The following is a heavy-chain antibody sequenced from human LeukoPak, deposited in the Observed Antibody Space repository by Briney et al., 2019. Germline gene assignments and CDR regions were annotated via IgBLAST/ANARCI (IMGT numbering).Heavy chain of an antibody. CDR2: ITVSGGSI. V-gene: IGHV3-23*01. CDR1: GFTFSNYA. D-gene: IGHD3-10*01. Sequence: GGSLRLSCAASGFTFSNYAMSWVRQAPGKGLEGVSAITVSGGSIYYADSVKGRFTFSRDNSKNTLYLQMNSLRAEDTAVYYCARDRGMWYFDLWGRGTLVTASS. CDR3: ARDRGMWYFDL. J-gene: IGHJ2*01.